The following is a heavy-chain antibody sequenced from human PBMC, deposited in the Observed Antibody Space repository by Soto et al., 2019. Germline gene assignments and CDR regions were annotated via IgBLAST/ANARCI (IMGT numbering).Heavy chain of an antibody. CDR1: GGSISSYF. CDR2: IYYSGST. Sequence: SDTLSLTCTVSGGSISSYFWSWIRQPPGKGLEWIGYIYYSGSTNYNPSLKSRVTISVDTSKNQFSLKLTSVTAADTAVYYCARGTYNWFDPWGQGTLVTVS. J-gene: IGHJ5*02. V-gene: IGHV4-59*01. CDR3: ARGTYNWFDP.